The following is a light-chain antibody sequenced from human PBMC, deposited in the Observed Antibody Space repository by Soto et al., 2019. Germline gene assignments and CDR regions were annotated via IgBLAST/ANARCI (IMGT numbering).Light chain of an antibody. Sequence: QSVLTQPASVSGSPGQSITISCTGTSSDVGTYDLVSWYQQHPGKAPKLMIYEVSKRPSGVSNRFSGSKSGNTASLTISGLQAEDEADYHCSSYAGSNIYVFGTGTKVTVL. V-gene: IGLV2-23*02. CDR3: SSYAGSNIYV. CDR1: SSDVGTYDL. J-gene: IGLJ1*01. CDR2: EVS.